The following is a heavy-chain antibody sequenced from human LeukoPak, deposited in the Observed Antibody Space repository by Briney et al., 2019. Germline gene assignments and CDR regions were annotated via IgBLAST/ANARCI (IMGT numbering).Heavy chain of an antibody. J-gene: IGHJ4*02. Sequence: ASVKVSCKASGGTFSSYAISWVRQAPAQGLEWMGGIIPIFGTANYAQKFQGRVTITADESTSTAYMELSSLRSEDTAVYYCARDQRGSGSYRRDLNYWGQGTLVTVSS. CDR3: ARDQRGSGSYRRDLNY. CDR1: GGTFSSYA. CDR2: IIPIFGTA. V-gene: IGHV1-69*13. D-gene: IGHD3-10*01.